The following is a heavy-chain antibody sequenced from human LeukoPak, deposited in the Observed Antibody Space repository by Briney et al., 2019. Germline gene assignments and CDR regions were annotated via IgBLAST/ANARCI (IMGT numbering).Heavy chain of an antibody. CDR2: INPSGGST. D-gene: IGHD3-22*01. CDR3: ARVNYYYDSSGYYPLFDY. Sequence: ASVKVSCKASGYTFTSYYMHWVRQAPGQGLEWMGIINPSGGSTSYAQKFQGRVTMTRDTSTSTVYMELSSLRSEDTAVYYCARVNYYYDSSGYYPLFDYWGQGTLVTVSS. J-gene: IGHJ4*02. CDR1: GYTFTSYY. V-gene: IGHV1-46*01.